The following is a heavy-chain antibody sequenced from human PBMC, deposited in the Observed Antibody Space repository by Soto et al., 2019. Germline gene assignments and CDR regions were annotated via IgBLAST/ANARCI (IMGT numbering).Heavy chain of an antibody. Sequence: QVQLVQSGAEVREPGSSVKVSCKVSGDTFNKYTINWVRQAPGQGLEWMPGIIPIYGTANYALKFHDRIKVTADESTATAYMELNSLTSEDTAIYYCARDGHGYNYWYFDLWGRGTLITVSS. CDR1: GDTFNKYT. J-gene: IGHJ2*01. CDR3: ARDGHGYNYWYFDL. V-gene: IGHV1-69*01. D-gene: IGHD5-12*01. CDR2: IIPIYGTA.